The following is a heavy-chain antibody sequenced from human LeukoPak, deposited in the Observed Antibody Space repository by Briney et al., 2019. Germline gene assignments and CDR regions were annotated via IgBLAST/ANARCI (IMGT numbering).Heavy chain of an antibody. Sequence: PSETLSLTCTVSGGSINSSEFFWGWIRQPPGEGLEWIGSIYFTGNTYYNPSLRSRVTISVDTSKSQFSLNLNSVTAADTAVYFCARTQLHGNGWSWGPGTLVTVST. CDR3: ARTQLHGNGWS. CDR1: GGSINSSEFF. CDR2: IYFTGNT. D-gene: IGHD4-23*01. J-gene: IGHJ5*02. V-gene: IGHV4-39*01.